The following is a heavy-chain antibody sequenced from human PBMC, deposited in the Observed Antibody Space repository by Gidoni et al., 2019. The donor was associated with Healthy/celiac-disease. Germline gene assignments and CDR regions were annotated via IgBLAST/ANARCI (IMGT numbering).Heavy chain of an antibody. CDR1: AFTFSSYS. CDR2: ISSSSSTI. J-gene: IGHJ3*02. Sequence: EVQLVESGGGLVQPGGSLRSSCAASAFTFSSYSMNWVRQAPGKGLEWVSYISSSSSTIYYADSVKGRFTISRDNAKNSLYLQMNSLRAEDTAVYYCARKGRKRWLQFDAVDIWGQGTMVTVSS. V-gene: IGHV3-48*01. CDR3: ARKGRKRWLQFDAVDI. D-gene: IGHD5-12*01.